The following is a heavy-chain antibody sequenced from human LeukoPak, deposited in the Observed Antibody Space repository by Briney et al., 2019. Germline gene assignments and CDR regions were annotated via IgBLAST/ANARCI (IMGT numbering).Heavy chain of an antibody. D-gene: IGHD3-22*01. Sequence: PSETLSLTCAVYGGSFSGYYWSWIRQPPGKGLEWIGYIYYSGSTNYNPSLKSRVTISVDTSKNQFSLKLSSVTAADTAVYYCARVANYHDSSGYYDYWGQGTLVTVSS. V-gene: IGHV4-59*01. CDR3: ARVANYHDSSGYYDY. J-gene: IGHJ4*02. CDR1: GGSFSGYY. CDR2: IYYSGST.